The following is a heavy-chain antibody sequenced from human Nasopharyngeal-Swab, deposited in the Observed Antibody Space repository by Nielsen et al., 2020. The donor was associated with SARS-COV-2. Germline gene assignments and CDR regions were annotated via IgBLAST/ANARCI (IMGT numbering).Heavy chain of an antibody. Sequence: WIRQPPGKGLEWVSVITGSGGSTYYADSVKGRFTISRDNSKNTLYLQMYSLRAEDTAVYYCYVLLWFGDYYYGMDVWGQGTTVTVSS. CDR3: YVLLWFGDYYYGMDV. J-gene: IGHJ6*02. CDR2: ITGSGGST. V-gene: IGHV3-23*01. D-gene: IGHD3-10*01.